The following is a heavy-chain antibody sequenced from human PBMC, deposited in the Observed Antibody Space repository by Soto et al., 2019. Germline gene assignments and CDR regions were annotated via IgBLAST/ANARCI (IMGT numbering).Heavy chain of an antibody. Sequence: SLRLSCAASGFTFSTYAMSWVRQAPGKGLEWVSAISGSGSSRYYADSAKGRFTISRDNSKNTLFLQLNSLRAEDTAVYYCAKELLRLGESLERYFDYWGQGTLVTVSS. CDR1: GFTFSTYA. J-gene: IGHJ4*02. CDR2: ISGSGSSR. D-gene: IGHD3-10*01. V-gene: IGHV3-23*01. CDR3: AKELLRLGESLERYFDY.